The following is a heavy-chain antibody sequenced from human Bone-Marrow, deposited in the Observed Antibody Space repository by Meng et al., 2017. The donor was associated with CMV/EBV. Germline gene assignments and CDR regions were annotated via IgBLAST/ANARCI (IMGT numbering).Heavy chain of an antibody. CDR2: MNPNSGNT. V-gene: IGHV1-8*01. D-gene: IGHD5-12*01. J-gene: IGHJ6*02. CDR3: ARGPIVATIRPYYYYYGMDV. Sequence: ASVKGSCKASGYSFTSYGISWVRQAPGQGLEWMGWMNPNSGNTGYAQKFQGRVTMTRNTSISTAYMELSSLRSEDTAVYYCARGPIVATIRPYYYYYGMDVWGQGTTVTVSS. CDR1: GYSFTSYG.